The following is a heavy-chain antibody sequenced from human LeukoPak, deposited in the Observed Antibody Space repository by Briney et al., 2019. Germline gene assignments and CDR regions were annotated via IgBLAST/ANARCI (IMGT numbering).Heavy chain of an antibody. J-gene: IGHJ4*02. CDR2: ISYDGSNK. V-gene: IGHV3-30*18. D-gene: IGHD1-1*01. CDR1: GFTFSSYG. Sequence: GRSLRLSCAASGFTFSSYGMHWVRQAPGKGLEWVAVISYDGSNKYYADSVKGRFTISRDNSKNTLYLQMNSLRAEDTAVYYCAKHWDGSHDYWGQGTLVTVSS. CDR3: AKHWDGSHDY.